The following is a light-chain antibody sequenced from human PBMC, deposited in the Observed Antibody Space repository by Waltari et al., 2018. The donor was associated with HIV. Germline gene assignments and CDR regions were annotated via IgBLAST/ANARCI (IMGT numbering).Light chain of an antibody. CDR1: SSNLGSYT. CDR3: ATWDGSLNAWV. J-gene: IGLJ3*02. V-gene: IGLV1-44*01. CDR2: SNN. Sequence: QSVVTQPTSASGTPGQRVTISCSGISSNLGSYTLHWYQQVPGTAPKLLIVSNNQRPSGVPDRFSGSKSGTSASLAISGLQSEDEADYYCATWDGSLNAWVFGGGTKLTVL.